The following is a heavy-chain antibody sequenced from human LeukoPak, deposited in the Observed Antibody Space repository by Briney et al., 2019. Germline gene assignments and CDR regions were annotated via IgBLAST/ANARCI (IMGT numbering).Heavy chain of an antibody. V-gene: IGHV3-7*03. Sequence: GGSLRLSCAASGFTFSSYWMTWVRQAPGKGLEWVANIKQDGSEKYYVDSVKGRFTISRDNSKNTLYLQMNSLRAEDTAVYYCAKVSENTWIQLWLMAWGQGTLVTVSS. CDR1: GFTFSSYW. CDR2: IKQDGSEK. CDR3: AKVSENTWIQLWLMA. J-gene: IGHJ5*02. D-gene: IGHD5-18*01.